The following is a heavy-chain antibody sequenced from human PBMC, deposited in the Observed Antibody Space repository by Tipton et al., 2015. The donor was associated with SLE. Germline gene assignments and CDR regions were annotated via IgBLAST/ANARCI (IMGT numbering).Heavy chain of an antibody. CDR1: GGSFSGYY. D-gene: IGHD1-26*01. CDR3: ARRSVVGAFDI. V-gene: IGHV4-34*01. CDR2: INHSGGT. J-gene: IGHJ3*02. Sequence: TLSLTCAVYGGSFSGYYWSWIRQPPGKGLEWIGEINHSGGTNYNPSLKSRVTISVDTSKNQFSLKLSSVTAADTAVYYCARRSVVGAFDIWGQGTMVTVSS.